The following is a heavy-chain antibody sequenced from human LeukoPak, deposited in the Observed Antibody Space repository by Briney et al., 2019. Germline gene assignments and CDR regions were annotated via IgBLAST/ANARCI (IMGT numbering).Heavy chain of an antibody. Sequence: SVKVSCKASGGTFSSYTISWVRQAPGQGLEWMGRIIPILGIANYAQKFQGRVTITADKSTSTAYMELSSLRSEDTAVYYCAREGGSIYIAAAGYNWYDPWGQGTLVTVSS. V-gene: IGHV1-69*04. J-gene: IGHJ5*02. CDR2: IIPILGIA. CDR1: GGTFSSYT. D-gene: IGHD6-13*01. CDR3: AREGGSIYIAAAGYNWYDP.